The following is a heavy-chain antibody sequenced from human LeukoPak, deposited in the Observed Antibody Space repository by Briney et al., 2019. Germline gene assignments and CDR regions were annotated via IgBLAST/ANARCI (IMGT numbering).Heavy chain of an antibody. CDR1: GYIFTSYD. CDR2: MNPNSGNT. CDR3: ARDREGSSSWDY. D-gene: IGHD6-13*01. Sequence: ASVKVSCKASGYIFTSYDINWVRQATGQGLEWMGWMNPNSGNTGYAQKFQGRVTMTRNASISTAYMELSSLRSEDTAVYYCARDREGSSSWDYWGQGTLVAVSS. J-gene: IGHJ4*02. V-gene: IGHV1-8*01.